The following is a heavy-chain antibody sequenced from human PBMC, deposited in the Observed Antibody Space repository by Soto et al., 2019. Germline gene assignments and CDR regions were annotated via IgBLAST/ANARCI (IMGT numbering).Heavy chain of an antibody. CDR2: IGVSSDA. V-gene: IGHV3-23*01. J-gene: IGHJ4*02. Sequence: EVQLLESGGGLVQPGESLRLSCAASGFTFSSYAMSWARQAPGKGLEWVSSIGVSSDAYYADSVKGRFTISRDNSRNTLYLQLNSLRADHTALYYCAQNYFFDSWGQGTLVTVSS. CDR3: AQNYFFDS. CDR1: GFTFSSYA.